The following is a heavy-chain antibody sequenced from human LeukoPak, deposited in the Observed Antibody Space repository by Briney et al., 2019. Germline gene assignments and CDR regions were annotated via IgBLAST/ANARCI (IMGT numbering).Heavy chain of an antibody. Sequence: ASVKVSCKASGYTFTSYYMHWVRQAPGQGLEWMGIINPSGGSTSYAQKFQGRVTMTRDTSTSTVYMELSSLRSEDTAGYYCARVEPAAIWWFDPWGQGTLVTVSS. J-gene: IGHJ5*02. V-gene: IGHV1-46*01. CDR2: INPSGGST. CDR3: ARVEPAAIWWFDP. D-gene: IGHD2-2*01. CDR1: GYTFTSYY.